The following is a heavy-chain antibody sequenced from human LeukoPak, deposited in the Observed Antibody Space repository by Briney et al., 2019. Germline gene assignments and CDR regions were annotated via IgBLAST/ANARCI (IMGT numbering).Heavy chain of an antibody. Sequence: ASVKVSCKASGYTFPSYFMHWVRQAPGQGLEWMGIINPTGGSTTYAQKFQGRVTITADESTSTAYMELSSLRSEDTAVYYCASLHGIAVAGTNFDYWGQGTLVTVSS. CDR3: ASLHGIAVAGTNFDY. D-gene: IGHD6-19*01. CDR2: INPTGGST. V-gene: IGHV1-46*01. J-gene: IGHJ4*02. CDR1: GYTFPSYF.